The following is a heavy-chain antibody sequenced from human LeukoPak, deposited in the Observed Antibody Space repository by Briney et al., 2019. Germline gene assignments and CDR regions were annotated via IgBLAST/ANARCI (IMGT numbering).Heavy chain of an antibody. J-gene: IGHJ5*02. Sequence: ASVKVSCKASGGTFSSYGFSWVRQAPGQGLEWVGGIIPIFGTANYAQKFQGRVTITADESTSTAYMELSSLRSEDTAVYYCARDGGEYDYVWGSYRPVSHWFDPWGQGTLVTVSS. V-gene: IGHV1-69*13. CDR3: ARDGGEYDYVWGSYRPVSHWFDP. CDR2: IIPIFGTA. D-gene: IGHD3-16*01. CDR1: GGTFSSYG.